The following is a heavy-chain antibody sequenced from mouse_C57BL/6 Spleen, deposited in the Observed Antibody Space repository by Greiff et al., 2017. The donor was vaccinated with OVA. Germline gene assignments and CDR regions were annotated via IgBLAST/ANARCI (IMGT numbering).Heavy chain of an antibody. CDR2: IHPNSGST. CDR3: ARSNTVVAPYYFDY. J-gene: IGHJ2*01. CDR1: GYTFTSYW. D-gene: IGHD1-1*01. V-gene: IGHV1-64*01. Sequence: QVQLQQPGAELVKPGASVKLSCKASGYTFTSYWMHWVKQRPGQGLEWIGMIHPNSGSTNYNEKFKSKATLTVDKSSSTAYMQLSSLTSEDSAVYYCARSNTVVAPYYFDYWGQGTTLTVSS.